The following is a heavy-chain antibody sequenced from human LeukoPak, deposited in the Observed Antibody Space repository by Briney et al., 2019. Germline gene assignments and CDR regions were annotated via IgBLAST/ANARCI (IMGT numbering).Heavy chain of an antibody. CDR3: ASRTLGGGWFDP. V-gene: IGHV4-59*01. D-gene: IGHD1-26*01. CDR1: GGSISSYF. CDR2: IYYSGST. Sequence: PSETLSLTCTVSGGSISSYFWTWLRQPPGKGLEWTGYIYYSGSTNYNPSLKSRVTISVDTSKNQFSLKLSSVTAADTAVYYCASRTLGGGWFDPWGQGTLVTVSS. J-gene: IGHJ5*02.